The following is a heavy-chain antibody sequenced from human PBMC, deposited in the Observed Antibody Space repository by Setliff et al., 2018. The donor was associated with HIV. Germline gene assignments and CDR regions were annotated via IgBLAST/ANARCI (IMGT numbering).Heavy chain of an antibody. Sequence: PGGSLRLSCAASGIIFSTNAMHWVRQVPGKGLEWVAVIAHDGNTQYYADSVKGRFTVSRDNSKDTLYLQMNSLRVEDTSIYFCARGHRTSDGLDMWGQGTMVTVS. J-gene: IGHJ3*02. D-gene: IGHD2-2*01. V-gene: IGHV3-30*03. CDR2: IAHDGNTQ. CDR3: ARGHRTSDGLDM. CDR1: GIIFSTNA.